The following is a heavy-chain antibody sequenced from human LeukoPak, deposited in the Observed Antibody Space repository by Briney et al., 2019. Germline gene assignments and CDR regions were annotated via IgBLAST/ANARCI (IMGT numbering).Heavy chain of an antibody. V-gene: IGHV3-30*04. CDR2: ISYDGSNK. D-gene: IGHD2-2*01. CDR3: AGEDCSSTSCYDRQGGYFDY. Sequence: GGSLRLSCAASGFTFSSYAMHWVRQAPGKGLEWVAVISYDGSNKYYADSVKGRFTISRDNSKNTLYLQMNSLRAEDTAVYHCAGEDCSSTSCYDRQGGYFDYWGQGTLVTVSS. J-gene: IGHJ4*02. CDR1: GFTFSSYA.